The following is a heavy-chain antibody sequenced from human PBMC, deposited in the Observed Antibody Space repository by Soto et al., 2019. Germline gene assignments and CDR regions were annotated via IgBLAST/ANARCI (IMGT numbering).Heavy chain of an antibody. CDR2: INSDGSGT. V-gene: IGHV3-74*01. D-gene: IGHD1-26*01. Sequence: GGSLRLSCAASGFTFSSHWMHWVRQAPGKGLVWVSRINSDGSGTSYADSVKGRFTISRDNAKNSLFLQMNSLSVEDTAVYYCARDLLAGQQLVIPWFHPWGQGTLVTVSS. J-gene: IGHJ5*02. CDR3: ARDLLAGQQLVIPWFHP. CDR1: GFTFSSHW.